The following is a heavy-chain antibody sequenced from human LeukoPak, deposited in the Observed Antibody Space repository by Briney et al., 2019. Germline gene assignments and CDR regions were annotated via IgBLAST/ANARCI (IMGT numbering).Heavy chain of an antibody. Sequence: GGSLRVSCAASGFTFSSYAMSWVRQAPGKGLEWVSAISGSGGSTYYADSVKGRFTISRDNSKNTLYLQMNSLRAEDTAVYYCAKTSFISSCLDYWGQGTLVTVSS. D-gene: IGHD6-13*01. J-gene: IGHJ4*02. V-gene: IGHV3-23*01. CDR3: AKTSFISSCLDY. CDR1: GFTFSSYA. CDR2: ISGSGGST.